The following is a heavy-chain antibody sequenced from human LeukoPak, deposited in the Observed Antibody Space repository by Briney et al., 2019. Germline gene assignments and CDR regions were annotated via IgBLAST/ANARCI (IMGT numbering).Heavy chain of an antibody. CDR2: ISSSSNTI. J-gene: IGHJ4*02. Sequence: GGSLRLSCAASGFTFSSYSMNWVRQAPGKGLEWVSYISSSSNTIYYADSVKGRFTISRDNAENSLYLQMNSLRDEDTAVYYCARAICGGDCFGLGDWGQGTLVTVSS. CDR3: ARAICGGDCFGLGD. D-gene: IGHD2-21*02. CDR1: GFTFSSYS. V-gene: IGHV3-48*02.